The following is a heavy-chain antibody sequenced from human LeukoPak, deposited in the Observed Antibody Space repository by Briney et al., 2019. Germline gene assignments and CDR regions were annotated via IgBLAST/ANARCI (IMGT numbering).Heavy chain of an antibody. CDR2: IQPSGDT. CDR3: ARWAYCSSTSCYFGWFDP. CDR1: GGSISSYY. J-gene: IGHJ5*02. V-gene: IGHV4-4*07. D-gene: IGHD2-2*01. Sequence: TASETLSLTCTVSGGSISSYYWSWTRQPAGKGLEWIGRIQPSGDTNYNPSLKSRITMSVDTSKNQFSLKLSSVTAADTAVYYCARWAYCSSTSCYFGWFDPWGQGTLVTVSS.